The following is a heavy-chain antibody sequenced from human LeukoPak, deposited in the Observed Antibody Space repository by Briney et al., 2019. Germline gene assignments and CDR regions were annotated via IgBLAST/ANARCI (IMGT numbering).Heavy chain of an antibody. Sequence: GESLKISCKGSGYSFTSYWIGWVRQMPGKGLEWMGIIYPGDSDTRYSPSFQGKAPISTDKSISTAYLQWSSLKASDTAMYYCARLAGTTGDWFDPWGQGTLVTVSS. V-gene: IGHV5-51*01. CDR1: GYSFTSYW. CDR3: ARLAGTTGDWFDP. CDR2: IYPGDSDT. D-gene: IGHD1-14*01. J-gene: IGHJ5*02.